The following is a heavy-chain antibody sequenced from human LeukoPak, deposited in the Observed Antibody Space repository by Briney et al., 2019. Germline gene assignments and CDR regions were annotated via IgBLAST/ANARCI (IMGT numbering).Heavy chain of an antibody. CDR3: ARRLWTGSKLYYYGMDV. D-gene: IGHD3/OR15-3a*01. CDR1: GFTFRSYW. V-gene: IGHV3-74*01. CDR2: INSDGYST. Sequence: GGSVRLSRAASGFTFRSYWMHWVRQAPGKGLVWVSRINSDGYSTTYADFVKGRFTISRDNAKNTLYLQMNSLRAEDTAVYYCARRLWTGSKLYYYGMDVWGQGTTVTVSS. J-gene: IGHJ6*02.